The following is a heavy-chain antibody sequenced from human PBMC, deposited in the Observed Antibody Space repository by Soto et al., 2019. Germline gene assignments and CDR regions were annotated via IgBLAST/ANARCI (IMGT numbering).Heavy chain of an antibody. J-gene: IGHJ4*02. CDR2: IYYSGST. V-gene: IGHV4-31*03. CDR1: GGSISSGGYY. Sequence: PSETLSLTCTVSGGSISSGGYYWSWIRQHPGKGLEWIGYIYYSGSTYYNPSLKSRVTISVDTSKNQFSLKLSSVTAADTAVYYCARDAPTRGVIDYWGQGTLVTVSS. D-gene: IGHD3-10*01. CDR3: ARDAPTRGVIDY.